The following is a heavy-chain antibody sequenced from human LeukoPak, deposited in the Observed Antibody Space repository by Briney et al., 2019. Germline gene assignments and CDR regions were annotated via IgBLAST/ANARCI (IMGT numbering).Heavy chain of an antibody. CDR2: IYYSGGT. Sequence: PSETLSLTCTVSGGSISSYYWSWIRQPPGKGLEWIGYIYYSGGTNYNPSLKSRVTISVDTSKNQFSLKLSSVTAADTAVYYCARDLGDYDILTGYYPNWFDPWGQGTLVTVSS. J-gene: IGHJ5*02. D-gene: IGHD3-9*01. CDR3: ARDLGDYDILTGYYPNWFDP. CDR1: GGSISSYY. V-gene: IGHV4-59*01.